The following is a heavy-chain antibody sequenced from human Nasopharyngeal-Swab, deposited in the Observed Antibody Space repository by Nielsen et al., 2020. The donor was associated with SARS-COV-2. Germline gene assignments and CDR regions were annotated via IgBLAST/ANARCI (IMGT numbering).Heavy chain of an antibody. Sequence: ASVKVSCKASGYTFTSYAMNWVRQAPGQGLEWMGWINTNTGNPTYAQGFTGRFVFSLDTSVSTAYLQISSLKAEDTAVYYCARDPTYYGSVPISYFDPRGQGTLVTVSS. CDR3: ARDPTYYGSVPISYFDP. D-gene: IGHD3-10*01. CDR2: INTNTGNP. V-gene: IGHV7-4-1*02. J-gene: IGHJ5*02. CDR1: GYTFTSYA.